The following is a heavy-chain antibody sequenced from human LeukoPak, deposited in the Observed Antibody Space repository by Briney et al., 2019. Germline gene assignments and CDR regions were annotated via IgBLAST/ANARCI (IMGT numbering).Heavy chain of an antibody. D-gene: IGHD1-14*01. V-gene: IGHV3-74*01. Sequence: GGSLRLSCVASGFTFSSYEMNWVRQPPGKGLVWVSRINNDGGGTIYADSVRGRFTISRDNAKNTLYLQMNSLGAEDTAVYYCARGGDNHAFDIWGQGTVVTVSS. CDR2: INNDGGGT. CDR3: ARGGDNHAFDI. J-gene: IGHJ3*02. CDR1: GFTFSSYE.